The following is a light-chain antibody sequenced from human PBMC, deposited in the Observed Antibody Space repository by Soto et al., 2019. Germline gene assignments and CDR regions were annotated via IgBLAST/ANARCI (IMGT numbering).Light chain of an antibody. CDR3: QHYNSDPWT. V-gene: IGKV1-5*01. J-gene: IGKJ1*01. CDR1: QTIRRG. CDR2: DAS. Sequence: DIEMTQSPSTLSASVGDRLTITCRASQTIRRGLAWYQQRPGKAPKVLIYDASTLESGVPARFSGSGSETEFTLTISSLQPEDSATYYCQHYNSDPWTFGQGTKVEIK.